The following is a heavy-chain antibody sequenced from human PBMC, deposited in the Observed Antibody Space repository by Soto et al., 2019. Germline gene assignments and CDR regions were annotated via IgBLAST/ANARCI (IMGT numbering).Heavy chain of an antibody. CDR3: AREGTKEGFFYYGMDV. D-gene: IGHD3-10*01. CDR2: ISYDEIHQ. CDR1: GCTFSSYA. Sequence: QVQLVESGGGVVQPGRSLRLSCAASGCTFSSYAFHWVRQAPGKGLEWVAVISYDEIHQFYAESVKGRFTISRDISKNTLYLQMNSLRPEDTAVYYCAREGTKEGFFYYGMDVWGQGTTVTVSS. J-gene: IGHJ6*02. V-gene: IGHV3-30-3*01.